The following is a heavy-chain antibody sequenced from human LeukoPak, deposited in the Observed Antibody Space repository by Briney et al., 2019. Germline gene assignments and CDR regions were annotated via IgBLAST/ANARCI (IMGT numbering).Heavy chain of an antibody. CDR2: IGGAGDRI. J-gene: IGHJ1*01. D-gene: IGHD3-10*01. CDR1: GFSLRHYA. Sequence: GGSLRFSCTVSGFSLRHYAMSWVRPAPGKGLEWVSDIGGAGDRIPYADSVRGRFTISKDISEATLYLQMSSLRAEDTAVYYCAKDYYGDRDYYFSALQHWGQGTLVTVSS. V-gene: IGHV3-23*01. CDR3: AKDYYGDRDYYFSALQH.